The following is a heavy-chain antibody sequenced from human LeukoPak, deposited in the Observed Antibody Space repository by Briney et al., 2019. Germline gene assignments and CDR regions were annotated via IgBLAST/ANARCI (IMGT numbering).Heavy chain of an antibody. CDR1: GGSISGSS. CDR2: IYYSGSP. J-gene: IGHJ6*02. D-gene: IGHD1-7*01. CDR3: ARGNWNYEGYYYGMDV. Sequence: SETLSLTCTASGGSISGSSWSWIRQPPGKGLEWIGYIYYSGSPNYNPSLKSRVTISVDTSKNQFSLKMSSVTAADTAVYYCARGNWNYEGYYYGMDVWGQGTTVTVSS. V-gene: IGHV4-59*01.